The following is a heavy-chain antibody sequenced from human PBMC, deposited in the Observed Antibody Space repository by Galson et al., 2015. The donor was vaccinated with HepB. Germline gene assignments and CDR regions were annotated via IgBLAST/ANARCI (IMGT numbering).Heavy chain of an antibody. Sequence: TLSLTCTVSGGSISSGCYYWSWIRQPAGKGLEWIGRIYTSGSTNYNPSLKSRVTMSVDTSKNQFSLKLSSVTAADTAVYYCASYDFWSGGIWGQGTLVTVSS. J-gene: IGHJ4*02. CDR1: GGSISSGCYY. CDR3: ASYDFWSGGI. CDR2: IYTSGST. V-gene: IGHV4-61*02. D-gene: IGHD3-3*01.